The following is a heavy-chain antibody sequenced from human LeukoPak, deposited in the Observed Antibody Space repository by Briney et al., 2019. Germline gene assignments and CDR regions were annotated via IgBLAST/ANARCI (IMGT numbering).Heavy chain of an antibody. CDR2: INHSGSA. Sequence: SETLSLTCAVYGGSFSGYYWSWIRQPPGKGLEWIGEINHSGSANYNPSLKSRVTISVDTSKNQFSLKLSSVTAADTAVYYCARGKLYYYGSGSYYKAAFFDYWGQGALVTVSS. J-gene: IGHJ4*02. V-gene: IGHV4-34*01. D-gene: IGHD3-10*01. CDR1: GGSFSGYY. CDR3: ARGKLYYYGSGSYYKAAFFDY.